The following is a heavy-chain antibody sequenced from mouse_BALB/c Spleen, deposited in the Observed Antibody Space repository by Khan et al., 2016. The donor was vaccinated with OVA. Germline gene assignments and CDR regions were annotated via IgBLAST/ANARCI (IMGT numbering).Heavy chain of an antibody. Sequence: VKLLESGPGLAAPSQSLSITCTISGFSLTNYGVHWVRQPPGKGLEWLVVIWSDGTTTYNSALKSRLTITKDNSQSQVFLKMNSLQTDDTAIYFCARQPYYHYNIMDYGGQGTSVTVSS. CDR1: GFSLTNYG. J-gene: IGHJ4*01. V-gene: IGHV2-6-1*01. D-gene: IGHD2-10*01. CDR2: IWSDGTT. CDR3: ARQPYYHYNIMDY.